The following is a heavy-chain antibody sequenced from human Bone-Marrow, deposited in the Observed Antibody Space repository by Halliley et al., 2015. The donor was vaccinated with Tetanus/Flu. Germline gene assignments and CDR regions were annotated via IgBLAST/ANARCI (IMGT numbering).Heavy chain of an antibody. Sequence: SLRLSCAASGFTFSNYEMNWVRQAPGKGLEWISYISSSGSTMYYADSVKGRFTTSRDNAKNSLYLQMNSLRAEDTAIYYCVRGGPSVSSNWFDPWGQGTLVPVSS. V-gene: IGHV3-48*03. CDR2: ISSSGSTM. CDR1: GFTFSNYE. D-gene: IGHD3-16*01. CDR3: VRGGPSVSSNWFDP. J-gene: IGHJ5*02.